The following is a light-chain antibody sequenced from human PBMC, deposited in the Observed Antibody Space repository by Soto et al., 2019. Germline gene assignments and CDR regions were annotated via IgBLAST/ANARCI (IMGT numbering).Light chain of an antibody. CDR2: GNS. Sequence: QSVLTQPPSVSGAPGQRVTISCTGSSSNIGAGYDVHWYQQLPGTAPKLLIYGNSNRPSGVPDRVSGSKSGTSASLAITGLQAEYEADYYCQSYDSSLSVVFGRGTKVTVL. V-gene: IGLV1-40*01. J-gene: IGLJ2*01. CDR3: QSYDSSLSVV. CDR1: SSNIGAGYD.